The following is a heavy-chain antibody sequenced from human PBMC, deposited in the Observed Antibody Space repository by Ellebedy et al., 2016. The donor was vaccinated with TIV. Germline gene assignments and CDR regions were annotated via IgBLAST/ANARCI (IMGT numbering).Heavy chain of an antibody. J-gene: IGHJ6*02. V-gene: IGHV3-9*03. Sequence: PGGSLRLSCAASGFSFVDYAMHWVRQVPGKGLEWVSGISWNGGTIAYADSVKGRFTISRDNARNSLYLQMSSLRAEDMVLYYCAKDMEGSGSYSTYGMDVWGQGTTVTVSS. D-gene: IGHD3-10*01. CDR2: ISWNGGTI. CDR1: GFSFVDYA. CDR3: AKDMEGSGSYSTYGMDV.